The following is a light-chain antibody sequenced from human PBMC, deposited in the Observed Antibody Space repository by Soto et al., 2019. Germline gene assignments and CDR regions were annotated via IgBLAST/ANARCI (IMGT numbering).Light chain of an antibody. CDR1: QDIRSY. J-gene: IGKJ1*01. Sequence: DIHMTQSPSSLSASVGDRVSITCRASQDIRSYLNWYQQKPGKAPELLIYATSNLQSGVPPRFSASGSGTDFTLTISSLQPEDFATYYCQQCYSTQWTSGQGTKVEIK. CDR3: QQCYSTQWT. CDR2: ATS. V-gene: IGKV1-39*01.